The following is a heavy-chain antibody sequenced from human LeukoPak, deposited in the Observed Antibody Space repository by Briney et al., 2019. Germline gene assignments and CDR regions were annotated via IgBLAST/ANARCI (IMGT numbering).Heavy chain of an antibody. D-gene: IGHD6-13*01. CDR2: ISSSGSTI. V-gene: IGHV3-48*03. CDR3: ARERGGSWYFFVD. J-gene: IGHJ4*02. CDR1: GFTFSSYE. Sequence: PGGSLRLSCAASGFTFSSYEMNWVRQAPGKGLEWVSYISSSGSTIYYADSVKGRLTISRDNAKNSLYLQMNSLRAEDTAVYYCARERGGSWYFFVDWGQGTLVTVSS.